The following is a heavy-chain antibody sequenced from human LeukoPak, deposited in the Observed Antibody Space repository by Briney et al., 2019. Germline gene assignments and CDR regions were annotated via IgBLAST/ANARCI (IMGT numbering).Heavy chain of an antibody. CDR1: GYTFTSYG. J-gene: IGHJ4*02. V-gene: IGHV1-3*01. CDR2: INAGNGNT. Sequence: ASVNVSCKASGYTFTSYGISWVRQAPGQGLEWMGWINAGNGNTRYSQRFQGRVTITRDTSASTAYMELSSLTSEDTAVYYCARGRWSATTASYYLDFWGQGTLVTVSS. D-gene: IGHD5-24*01. CDR3: ARGRWSATTASYYLDF.